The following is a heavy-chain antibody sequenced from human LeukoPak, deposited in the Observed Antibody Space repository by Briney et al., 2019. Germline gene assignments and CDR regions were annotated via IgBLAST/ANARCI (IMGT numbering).Heavy chain of an antibody. CDR3: ARDLGPMTAYCGNSCFYGMDV. J-gene: IGHJ6*02. Sequence: GGSLRLSCAASGFTFRTYAMHWVRQAPGKGLEWVAVILYDGSNYYFADSVTGRFTISRDNSKNTLSLQMTSLTPGDTAVYYCARDLGPMTAYCGNSCFYGMDVWGQGTTVTVSS. CDR1: GFTFRTYA. CDR2: ILYDGSNY. D-gene: IGHD2-15*01. V-gene: IGHV3-30*14.